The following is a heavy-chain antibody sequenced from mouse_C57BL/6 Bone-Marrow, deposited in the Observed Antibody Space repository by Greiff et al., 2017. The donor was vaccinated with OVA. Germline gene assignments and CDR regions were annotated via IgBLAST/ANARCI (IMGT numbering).Heavy chain of an antibody. CDR1: SYTFTSYG. Sequence: QVQLKESGAELARPGASVKLSCKASSYTFTSYGISWVKQRTGQGLEWIGEIYPRSGNTYYNEKFKGKATLTADKSSSTAYMELRSLTSEDSAVYFCAMSSSYAMDYWGQGTSVTVSS. CDR2: IYPRSGNT. D-gene: IGHD1-1*01. V-gene: IGHV1-81*01. J-gene: IGHJ4*01. CDR3: AMSSSYAMDY.